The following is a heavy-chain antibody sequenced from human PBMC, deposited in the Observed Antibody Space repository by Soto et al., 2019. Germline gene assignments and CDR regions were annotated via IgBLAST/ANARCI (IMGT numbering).Heavy chain of an antibody. J-gene: IGHJ6*02. CDR3: AKDRVSDYYDSSGYLYYYYGMDV. CDR1: GFTFSSYA. Sequence: PGGSLRLSCAASGFTFSSYAMSWVRQAPGKGLEWVSVISGSGGSTYYADSVKGRFTISRDNSKNTLYLQMNSLRAEDTAVYYCAKDRVSDYYDSSGYLYYYYGMDVWGQGTTVTVSS. D-gene: IGHD3-22*01. CDR2: ISGSGGST. V-gene: IGHV3-23*01.